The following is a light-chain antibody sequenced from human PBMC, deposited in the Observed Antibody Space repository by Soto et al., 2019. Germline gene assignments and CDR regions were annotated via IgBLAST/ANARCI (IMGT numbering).Light chain of an antibody. CDR2: GAY. CDR3: QQRSNWPRT. CDR1: QSVSSY. Sequence: EIVLTQSPATLSLSPGERATLSCRASQSVSSYLAWYQQKPGQAPRLLIYGAYNRATGIPDRFSGSGSGTDFTLTISSLEPEDFAVYYCQQRSNWPRTFGQGTKVDNK. J-gene: IGKJ1*01. V-gene: IGKV3-11*01.